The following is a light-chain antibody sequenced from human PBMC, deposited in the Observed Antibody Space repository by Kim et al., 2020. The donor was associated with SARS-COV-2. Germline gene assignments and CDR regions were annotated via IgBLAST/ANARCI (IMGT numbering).Light chain of an antibody. Sequence: LSPGEGATLACRASHIVSSRDIAWYLQKPGQAPRLLIFGASSRATGIPDRFSGSGSGTDFTLTISRLEPGDFGVFYCHQYGSSRHTFGQGTKLEI. V-gene: IGKV3-20*01. J-gene: IGKJ2*01. CDR1: HIVSSRD. CDR3: HQYGSSRHT. CDR2: GAS.